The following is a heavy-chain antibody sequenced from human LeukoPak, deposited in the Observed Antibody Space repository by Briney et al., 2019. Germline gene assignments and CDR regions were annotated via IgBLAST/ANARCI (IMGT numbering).Heavy chain of an antibody. CDR3: AFSVGATMGFDC. CDR2: IIPNSGGT. CDR1: GYTFTGYY. D-gene: IGHD1-26*01. Sequence: ASVKVSCKASGYTFTGYYMHWVRQAPGQGLEWMGWIIPNSGGTNYAQKFQGRVTMTRDTSISTAYMELSRLRSDDTAVYYCAFSVGATMGFDCWGQGTLVTVSS. V-gene: IGHV1-2*02. J-gene: IGHJ4*02.